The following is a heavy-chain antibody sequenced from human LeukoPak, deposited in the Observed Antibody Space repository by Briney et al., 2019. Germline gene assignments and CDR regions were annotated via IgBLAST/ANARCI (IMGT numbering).Heavy chain of an antibody. CDR2: INPNSGGT. CDR3: ARDPPYNYDFWSGYYNHYYYGMDV. V-gene: IGHV1-2*02. J-gene: IGHJ6*02. CDR1: GYTFTGYY. D-gene: IGHD3-3*01. Sequence: ASVKVSCKASGYTFTGYYMHWVRQAPGQGLEWMGWINPNSGGTNYAQKFQGRVTMTRDTSISTACMELSRLRSDDTAVYYCARDPPYNYDFWSGYYNHYYYGMDVWGQGTTVTVSS.